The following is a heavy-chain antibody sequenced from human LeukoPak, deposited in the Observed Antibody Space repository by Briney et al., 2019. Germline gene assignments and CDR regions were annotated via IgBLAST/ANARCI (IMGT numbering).Heavy chain of an antibody. J-gene: IGHJ3*02. D-gene: IGHD3-22*01. CDR3: ARSGYYDSSGYYNDAFDI. CDR1: GGSMRSYY. Sequence: SETLSLTCTVSGGSMRSYYWSWIRQPAGKGLEWIGRIYTSGSTHYNPSLKSRVTMSVDTSKNQFSLKLSSVTAADTAVYYCARSGYYDSSGYYNDAFDIWGQGTMVTVSS. CDR2: IYTSGST. V-gene: IGHV4-4*07.